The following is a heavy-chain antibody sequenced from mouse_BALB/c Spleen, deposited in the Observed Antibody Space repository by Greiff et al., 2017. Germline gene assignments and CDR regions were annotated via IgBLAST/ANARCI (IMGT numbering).Heavy chain of an antibody. Sequence: EVQLQQSGPGLVKPSQSLSLTCTVTGYSITGDYAWNCIRQFPGNKLEWMGYISDSGSTSYNPSLKSRISITRDTSKNQFFLQLNSVTTEDTATYYCARSPITTVVAHWYFDVWGAGTTVTVSS. CDR2: ISDSGST. J-gene: IGHJ1*01. V-gene: IGHV3-2*02. D-gene: IGHD1-1*01. CDR1: GYSITGDYA. CDR3: ARSPITTVVAHWYFDV.